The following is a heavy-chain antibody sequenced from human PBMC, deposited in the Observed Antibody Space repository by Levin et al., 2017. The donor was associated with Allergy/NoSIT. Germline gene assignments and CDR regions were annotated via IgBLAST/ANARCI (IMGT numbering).Heavy chain of an antibody. CDR1: GFTFTSSA. Sequence: TGESLKISCKASGFTFTSSAVQWVRQARGQRLEWIGWIVVGSGDTLYTQKFQERVTITRDMSTKTAYLEVSFLRSEDTAVYFCAVTNNGWSHFGDWGLGTLVTVSS. J-gene: IGHJ4*02. CDR3: AVTNNGWSHFGD. CDR2: IVVGSGDT. D-gene: IGHD6-19*01. V-gene: IGHV1-58*01.